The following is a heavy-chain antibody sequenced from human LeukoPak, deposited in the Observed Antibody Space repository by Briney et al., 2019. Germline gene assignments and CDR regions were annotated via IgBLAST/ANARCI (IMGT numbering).Heavy chain of an antibody. J-gene: IGHJ4*02. V-gene: IGHV1-46*01. CDR3: ARDQEGFDY. CDR1: GYSFTSNY. Sequence: ASVKVSCKVSGYSFTSNYIHWVRQAPGQGLEWMGMIYPRDGSTSYAQRFQDRVTVTRDASTSTVHMELSGLRSEDTAVYYCARDQEGFDYWGQGTLVTVSS. CDR2: IYPRDGST.